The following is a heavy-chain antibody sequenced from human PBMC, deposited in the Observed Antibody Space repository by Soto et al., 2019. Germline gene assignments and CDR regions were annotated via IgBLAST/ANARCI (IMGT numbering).Heavy chain of an antibody. J-gene: IGHJ4*02. CDR1: GFTVSSNY. CDR2: IYSGGST. CDR3: ARHTYYYDSSGYYRLAGFDY. Sequence: PGGSLRLSCAASGFTVSSNYMSWIRQAPGKGLEWVSVIYSGGSTYYADSVKGRFTISRDNSKNTLYLQMNSLRAEDTAVYYCARHTYYYDSSGYYRLAGFDYWGQGTLVTVSS. V-gene: IGHV3-53*01. D-gene: IGHD3-22*01.